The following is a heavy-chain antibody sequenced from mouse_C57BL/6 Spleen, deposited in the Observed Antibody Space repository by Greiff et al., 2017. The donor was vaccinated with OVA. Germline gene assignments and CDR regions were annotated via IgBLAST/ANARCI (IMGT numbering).Heavy chain of an antibody. Sequence: EVQLQESGAELVRPGASVKLSCTASGFNIKDYYMHWVKQRPEQGLEWIGRIDPEDGDTEYAPKFQGKATMTADTSSNTAYLQLSSLTSEDTAVYYCTTHDYDRTDYYAMDYWGQGTSVTVSS. CDR1: GFNIKDYY. J-gene: IGHJ4*01. CDR2: IDPEDGDT. V-gene: IGHV14-1*01. D-gene: IGHD2-4*01. CDR3: TTHDYDRTDYYAMDY.